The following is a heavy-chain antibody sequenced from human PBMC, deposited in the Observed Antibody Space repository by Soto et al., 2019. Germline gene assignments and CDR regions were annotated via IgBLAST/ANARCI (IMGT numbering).Heavy chain of an antibody. CDR3: ARTLLYLRFFDWFPRDY. D-gene: IGHD3-9*01. Sequence: AVKVSCKASGYTFTSYAMHWVRQAPGQRLEWMGWINAGNGNTKYSQKFQGRVTITRDTSASTAYMELSGLRSEDTAVYYCARTLLYLRFFDWFPRDYWGRGPLFPVPS. V-gene: IGHV1-3*01. CDR2: INAGNGNT. CDR1: GYTFTSYA. J-gene: IGHJ4*02.